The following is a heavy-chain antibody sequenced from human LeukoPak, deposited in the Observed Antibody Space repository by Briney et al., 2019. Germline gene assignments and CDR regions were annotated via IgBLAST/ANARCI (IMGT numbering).Heavy chain of an antibody. CDR2: ISYDGSNK. CDR3: ARKGSSTSSVDY. CDR1: GFTFSSYA. J-gene: IGHJ4*02. Sequence: GGSLRLSCAASGFTFSSYAMHWVRRAPGKGLEWVAVISYDGSNKYYADSVKGRFTISRDNSKNTLYLQMNSLRAEDTAVYYCARKGSSTSSVDYWGQGTLVTVSS. D-gene: IGHD2-2*01. V-gene: IGHV3-30*04.